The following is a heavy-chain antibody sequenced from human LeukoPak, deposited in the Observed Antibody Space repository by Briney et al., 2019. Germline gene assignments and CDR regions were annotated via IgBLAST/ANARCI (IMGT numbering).Heavy chain of an antibody. J-gene: IGHJ5*02. Sequence: GGSLRLSCAASGFTFSSYWMSWVRQAPGKGLEWVANIKQDGSEKYYVDSVKGRFTISRDNSKNTLYLQMNSLRAEDAAVYYCARDFRSGFPNWFDPWGQGALATVSS. V-gene: IGHV3-7*03. CDR3: ARDFRSGFPNWFDP. D-gene: IGHD3-3*01. CDR2: IKQDGSEK. CDR1: GFTFSSYW.